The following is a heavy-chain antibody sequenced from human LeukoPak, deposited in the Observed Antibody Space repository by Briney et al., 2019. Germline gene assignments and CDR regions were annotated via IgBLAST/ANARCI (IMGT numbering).Heavy chain of an antibody. CDR1: GFTLRGYS. Sequence: PGGSLRLSCAASGFTLRGYSMNWVRQAPGKGLEWVSCISSDSSYTYYADSVKGRFTISRDNAKNSLYLQMNSLRAEDTAVYYCAKNYYGSSGYWLFDYWGQGTLVTVSS. J-gene: IGHJ4*02. CDR2: ISSDSSYT. V-gene: IGHV3-21*01. D-gene: IGHD3-22*01. CDR3: AKNYYGSSGYWLFDY.